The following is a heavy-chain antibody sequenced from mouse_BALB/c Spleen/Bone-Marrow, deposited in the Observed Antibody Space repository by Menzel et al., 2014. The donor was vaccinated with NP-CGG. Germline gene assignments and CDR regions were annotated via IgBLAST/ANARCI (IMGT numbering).Heavy chain of an antibody. J-gene: IGHJ3*01. CDR1: GFSFTSYG. V-gene: IGHV2-9*02. Sequence: VMLVESGPGLVAPSQSLSITCTVSGFSFTSYGVHWVRQPPGKGLEWLGVIWAGGSTNYNSALMSRLSISKDNSKSQVFLKMNSLQTDDTAMYYCARGGYPTAWFAYWGQGTLVTVSA. CDR3: ARGGYPTAWFAY. CDR2: IWAGGST. D-gene: IGHD4-1*02.